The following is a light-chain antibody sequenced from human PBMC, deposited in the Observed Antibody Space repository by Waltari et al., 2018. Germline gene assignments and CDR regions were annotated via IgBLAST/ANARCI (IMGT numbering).Light chain of an antibody. CDR1: ESITTNF. J-gene: IGKJ5*01. Sequence: EIVLTQSPVTLSLSPGGRATLSCRASESITTNFIAWYQQKPGQAPRLLIHGASIRATGISDFFSGSGSGTDFTLTISRLEPEDFAVYYCQHYGRSAITFGQGTRLDIK. CDR2: GAS. V-gene: IGKV3-20*01. CDR3: QHYGRSAIT.